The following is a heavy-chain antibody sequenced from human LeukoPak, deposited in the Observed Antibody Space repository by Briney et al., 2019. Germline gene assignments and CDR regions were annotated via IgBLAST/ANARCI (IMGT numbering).Heavy chain of an antibody. CDR2: ISAYNGNT. V-gene: IGHV1-18*01. J-gene: IGHJ4*02. CDR1: GYTFTSYG. D-gene: IGHD6-13*01. CDR3: ATSSSIAAAATAFDF. Sequence: GASVKVSCKASGYTFTSYGISWVRQAPGQGLEWMGWISAYNGNTNYAQNLQGRVTMTTDTSTSTAYMELRSLRSDDTAVYYCATSSSIAAAATAFDFWGQGTLVTVSS.